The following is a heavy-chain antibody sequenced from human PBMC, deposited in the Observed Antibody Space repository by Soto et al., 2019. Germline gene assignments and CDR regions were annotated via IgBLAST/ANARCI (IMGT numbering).Heavy chain of an antibody. CDR3: ARGSPLRFLEWLSFDY. D-gene: IGHD3-3*01. Sequence: QVQLVESGGGVVQPGRSLRLSCAASGFTFSSYAMHWVRQAPGKGLEWVAVISYDGSNKYYADSVKGRFTISSDNSKNTLYLQMNSLRAEDTAVYYCARGSPLRFLEWLSFDYWGQGTLVTVSS. CDR1: GFTFSSYA. V-gene: IGHV3-30-3*01. CDR2: ISYDGSNK. J-gene: IGHJ4*02.